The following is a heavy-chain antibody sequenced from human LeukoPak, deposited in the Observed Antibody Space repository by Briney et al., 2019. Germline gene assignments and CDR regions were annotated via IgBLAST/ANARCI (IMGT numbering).Heavy chain of an antibody. D-gene: IGHD3-9*01. CDR3: ARTAGYFDWPGDY. J-gene: IGHJ4*02. CDR2: INHSGST. Sequence: SETLSLTCAVYGGSFSGYYWSWIRQPPGKGLEWIGEINHSGSTNYNPSLKSRVTISVDTSKNQFSLKLSSVTAADTAVYYCARTAGYFDWPGDYWGQGTLVTVSS. CDR1: GGSFSGYY. V-gene: IGHV4-34*01.